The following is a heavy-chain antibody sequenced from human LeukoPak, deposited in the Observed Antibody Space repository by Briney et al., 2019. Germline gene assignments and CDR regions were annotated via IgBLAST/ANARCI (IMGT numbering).Heavy chain of an antibody. CDR3: ARGHGYDFWSGPVPFYYYYYMDV. V-gene: IGHV1-69*05. D-gene: IGHD3-3*01. J-gene: IGHJ6*03. CDR1: GGTLSSYA. CDR2: IIPIFGTA. Sequence: SVKVSCKASGGTLSSYAISWVRQAPGQGLEWMGRIIPIFGTANYAQKFQDRVTITTDESTSTAYMELSSLRSEDTAVYYCARGHGYDFWSGPVPFYYYYYMDVWGKGTTVTVSS.